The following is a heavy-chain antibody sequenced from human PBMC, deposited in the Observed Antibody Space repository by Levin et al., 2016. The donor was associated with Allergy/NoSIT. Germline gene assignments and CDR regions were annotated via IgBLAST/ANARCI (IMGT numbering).Heavy chain of an antibody. CDR2: IKQDGSEK. Sequence: WIRQPPGKGLEWVANIKQDGSEKYYVDSVKGRFTISRDNAKNSLYLQMNSLRAEDTAVYYCARDTSYSSGWYEGWGQGTLVTVSS. V-gene: IGHV3-7*01. CDR3: ARDTSYSSGWYEG. D-gene: IGHD6-19*01. J-gene: IGHJ4*02.